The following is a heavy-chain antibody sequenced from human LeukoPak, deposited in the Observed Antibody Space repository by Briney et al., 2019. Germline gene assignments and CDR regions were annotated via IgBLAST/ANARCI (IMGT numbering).Heavy chain of an antibody. Sequence: ASVKVSCKASGYTFTSYDINWVRQTTGQGLEWMGWMNPNSGNTGYAQKFQGRVTITRNTSISTAYMELSSLRSEDTAVYYCARLRIVGASDAFDIWGQGTMVTVSS. CDR3: ARLRIVGASDAFDI. D-gene: IGHD1-26*01. V-gene: IGHV1-8*03. J-gene: IGHJ3*02. CDR1: GYTFTSYD. CDR2: MNPNSGNT.